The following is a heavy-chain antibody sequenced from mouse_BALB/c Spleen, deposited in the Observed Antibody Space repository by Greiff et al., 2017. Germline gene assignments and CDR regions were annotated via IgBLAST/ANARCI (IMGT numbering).Heavy chain of an antibody. Sequence: VQLQQSGPSLVKPSQTLSLTCSVTGDSITSGYWNWIRKFPGNKLEYMGYISYSGSTYYNPSLKSRISITRDTSKNQYYLQLNSVTTEDTATYYCARSGDGYYVSYWYFDVWGAGTTVTVSS. V-gene: IGHV3-8*02. CDR1: GDSITSGY. D-gene: IGHD2-3*01. J-gene: IGHJ1*01. CDR2: ISYSGST. CDR3: ARSGDGYYVSYWYFDV.